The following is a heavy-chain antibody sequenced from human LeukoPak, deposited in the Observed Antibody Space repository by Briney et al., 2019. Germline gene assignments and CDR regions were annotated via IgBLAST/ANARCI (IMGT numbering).Heavy chain of an antibody. J-gene: IGHJ4*02. CDR2: IYYSGST. CDR3: SRGLDSRKLGY. V-gene: IGHV4-59*12. CDR1: GGSISSYY. D-gene: IGHD3-22*01. Sequence: SETLSLTCTVSGGSISSYYWSWIRQPPGKGLEWIGYIYYSGSTNYNPSLKSRVTISIDTSKNQFSLNLNSVTAADTAVYFCSRGLDSRKLGYWGQGTLVTVSS.